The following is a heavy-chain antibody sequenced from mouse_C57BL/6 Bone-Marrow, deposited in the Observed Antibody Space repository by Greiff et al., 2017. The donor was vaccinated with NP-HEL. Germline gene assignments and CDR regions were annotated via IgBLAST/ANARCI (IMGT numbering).Heavy chain of an antibody. Sequence: VKLVESGAELARPGASVKLSCKASGYTFTSYGISWVKQRTGQGLEWIGEIYPRSGNTYYNEKFKGKATLTADKSSSTAYMELRSLTSEDSAVYFCARETDWYFDVWGTGTTVTVSS. CDR1: GYTFTSYG. J-gene: IGHJ1*03. V-gene: IGHV1-81*01. CDR2: IYPRSGNT. CDR3: ARETDWYFDV.